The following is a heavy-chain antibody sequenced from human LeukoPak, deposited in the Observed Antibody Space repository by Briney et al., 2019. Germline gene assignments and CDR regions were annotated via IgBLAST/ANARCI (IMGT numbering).Heavy chain of an antibody. D-gene: IGHD6-19*01. V-gene: IGHV1-69*13. Sequence: ASVKVSCKASGGTFSSYAISWVRQAPGQGLEWMGGIIPIFGTANYAQKFQGRVTITADESTSTAYMELSSLRSEDTAVYYRARSLGSSGWYHDAFDIWGQGTMVTVSS. CDR1: GGTFSSYA. CDR2: IIPIFGTA. J-gene: IGHJ3*02. CDR3: ARSLGSSGWYHDAFDI.